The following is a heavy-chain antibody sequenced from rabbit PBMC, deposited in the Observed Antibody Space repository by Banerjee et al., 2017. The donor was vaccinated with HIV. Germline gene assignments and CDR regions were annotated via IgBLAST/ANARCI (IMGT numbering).Heavy chain of an antibody. J-gene: IGHJ4*01. Sequence: EESGGDLVKPEGSLTLTCTASGFSFSSGYWICWVRQAPGKGLEWIACIYAGSSGSTYYANWAKGRFTISKTSSTTVTLQMTSLTAADTATYFCARNVYDDYGDSYYFNLWGQGTLVTVS. CDR3: ARNVYDDYGDSYYFNL. CDR2: IYAGSSGST. CDR1: GFSFSSGYW. D-gene: IGHD2-1*01. V-gene: IGHV1S45*01.